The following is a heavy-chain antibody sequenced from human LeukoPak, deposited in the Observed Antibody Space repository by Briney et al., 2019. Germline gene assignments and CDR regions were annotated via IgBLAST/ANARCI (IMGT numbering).Heavy chain of an antibody. CDR2: IIPIFGTA. D-gene: IGHD3-22*01. CDR3: AGGYYYDSSGLWAFDI. J-gene: IGHJ3*02. V-gene: IGHV1-69*06. CDR1: GGTFSSYA. Sequence: RASVKVSCKASGGTFSSYAISWVRQAPGQGLEWMGGIIPIFGTANYAQKFQGRVTITADKSTSTAYMELSSLRSEDTAVYYCAGGYYYDSSGLWAFDIWGQGTMVTVSS.